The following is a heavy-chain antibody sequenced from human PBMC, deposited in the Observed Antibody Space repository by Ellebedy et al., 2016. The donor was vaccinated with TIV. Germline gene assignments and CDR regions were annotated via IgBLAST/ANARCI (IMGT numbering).Heavy chain of an antibody. Sequence: GESLKISCAASGFTFSSYWMSWVRQAPGKGLEWVANIKQDGSEKYYVDSVKGRFTISRDNAKNSLYLQMNSLRAEDTAVYYCARSNWFAELSRYYFDYWGQGTLVTVSS. V-gene: IGHV3-7*03. D-gene: IGHD3-10*01. CDR3: ARSNWFAELSRYYFDY. CDR1: GFTFSSYW. J-gene: IGHJ4*02. CDR2: IKQDGSEK.